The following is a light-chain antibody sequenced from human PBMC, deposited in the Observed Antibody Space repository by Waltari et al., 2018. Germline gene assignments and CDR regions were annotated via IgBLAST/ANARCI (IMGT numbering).Light chain of an antibody. Sequence: QSALTQPASVSASPGQSITISCTGTSSDIATYNYVSWYQQHPGKAPRLMIFAVTNRPSGVWGREAVAESGNTASRTISGLQPEDEGDYYCTSYTSSITWVFGGGTKLTVL. J-gene: IGLJ3*02. CDR1: SSDIATYNY. CDR3: TSYTSSITWV. CDR2: AVT. V-gene: IGLV2-14*01.